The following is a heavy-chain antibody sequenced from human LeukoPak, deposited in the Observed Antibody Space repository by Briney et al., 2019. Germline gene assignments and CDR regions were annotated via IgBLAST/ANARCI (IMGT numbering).Heavy chain of an antibody. CDR1: GYTFTSYD. D-gene: IGHD3-22*01. J-gene: IGHJ3*02. CDR2: MNPNSGNT. Sequence: ASVKVSCKASGYTFTSYDINWVRQATGQGLEWMGWMNPNSGNTGYAQKFQGRVTMTRNTSISTAYMELSSLRSEDTAVYYCARSIQYSYYDSSGGNDAFDIWGQGTMVTVSS. V-gene: IGHV1-8*01. CDR3: ARSIQYSYYDSSGGNDAFDI.